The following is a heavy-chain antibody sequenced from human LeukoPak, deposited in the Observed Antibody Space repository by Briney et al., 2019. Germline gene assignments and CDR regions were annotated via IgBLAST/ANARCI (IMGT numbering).Heavy chain of an antibody. V-gene: IGHV4-59*01. Sequence: NPAETLCLTCTVSVGSISTYYWSWIRQPPGKGLEWIGYIYYSGSTNYNPSLKSRVTISIDTSKNQFSLKLSSVTAADTAMYYCTSHYGSGFDSWGQGTLVNLSS. CDR3: TSHYGSGFDS. D-gene: IGHD3-10*01. J-gene: IGHJ4*02. CDR1: VGSISTYY. CDR2: IYYSGST.